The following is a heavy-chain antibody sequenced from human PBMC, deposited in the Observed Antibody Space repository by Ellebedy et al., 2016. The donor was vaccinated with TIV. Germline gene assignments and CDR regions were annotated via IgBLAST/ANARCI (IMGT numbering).Heavy chain of an antibody. J-gene: IGHJ3*02. Sequence: AASVKVSCKASGDTFNNYAINRARQAPGQGPEWMGWISAYNGNTNYAQKLQGRVTMTTDTSTSTAYMELRSLRSDDTAVYYCAVGVYYDSSGSNAFDIWGQGTMVTVSS. V-gene: IGHV1-18*01. CDR2: ISAYNGNT. CDR3: AVGVYYDSSGSNAFDI. CDR1: GDTFNNYA. D-gene: IGHD3-22*01.